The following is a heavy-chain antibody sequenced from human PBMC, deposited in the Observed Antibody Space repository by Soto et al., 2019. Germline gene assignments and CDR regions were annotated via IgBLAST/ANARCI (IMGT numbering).Heavy chain of an antibody. CDR1: GGSFSGYY. Sequence: SETLSLTCAVYGGSFSGYYWSWIRQPPGKGLEWIGEINHSGSTNYNPSLKSRVTISVDTSKNQFSLKLSSVTAADTAVYYCARGRRVAFLDIWGQATMVTVSS. D-gene: IGHD5-12*01. V-gene: IGHV4-34*01. CDR2: INHSGST. J-gene: IGHJ3*02. CDR3: ARGRRVAFLDI.